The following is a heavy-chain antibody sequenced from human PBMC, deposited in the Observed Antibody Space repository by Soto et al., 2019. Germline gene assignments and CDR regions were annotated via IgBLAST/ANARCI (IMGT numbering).Heavy chain of an antibody. D-gene: IGHD3-3*01. CDR2: ISYDGSNK. CDR3: AREGLRGTIFGVVRKPYNWFDP. CDR1: GFTFSSYA. Sequence: GGSLRLFCAASGFTFSSYAMHWVRQAPGKGLEWVAVISYDGSNKYYADSVKGRFTISRDNSKNTLYLQMNSLRAEDTAVYYCAREGLRGTIFGVVRKPYNWFDPWGQGTLVTVSS. V-gene: IGHV3-30-3*01. J-gene: IGHJ5*02.